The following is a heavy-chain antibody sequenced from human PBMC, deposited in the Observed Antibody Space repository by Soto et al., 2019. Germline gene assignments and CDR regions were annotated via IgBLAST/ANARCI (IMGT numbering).Heavy chain of an antibody. Sequence: ASVKVAYGSIGYPFIASYVDCFRQAPGQGLEWMGYVSPNNGATIYAQKFRGRVTLTRDTSITTAYMDLTRLTSDDTAIYYSARVEGSASFFGDWGQGPKVTVSS. V-gene: IGHV1-2*02. CDR1: GYPFIASY. D-gene: IGHD3-10*01. CDR3: ARVEGSASFFGD. J-gene: IGHJ4*02. CDR2: VSPNNGAT.